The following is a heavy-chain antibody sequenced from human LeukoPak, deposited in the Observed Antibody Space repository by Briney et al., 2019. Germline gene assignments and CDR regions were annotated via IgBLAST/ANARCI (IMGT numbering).Heavy chain of an antibody. Sequence: SETLSLTCTVSGDSITIIGYFWGWIRQAPGKGLEWIGSIYSSGSTYYSPSLKTRVTMSVDTSKNQFSLNLTSVTAADTAVYYCARQRIQLSLTVGQTLTWFDPWGQGTLVTVSS. J-gene: IGHJ5*02. CDR2: IYSSGST. D-gene: IGHD5-18*01. V-gene: IGHV4-39*01. CDR1: GDSITIIGYF. CDR3: ARQRIQLSLTVGQTLTWFDP.